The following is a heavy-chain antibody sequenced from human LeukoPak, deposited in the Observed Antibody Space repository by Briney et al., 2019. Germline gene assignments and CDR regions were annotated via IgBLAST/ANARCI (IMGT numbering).Heavy chain of an antibody. V-gene: IGHV1-2*02. CDR1: GYTFTGYY. CDR2: INPNSGGT. J-gene: IGHJ4*02. CDR3: ARVAHYDYVWGSYRPDY. D-gene: IGHD3-16*02. Sequence: ASVKVSCKASGYTFTGYYMHWVRQAPGQGLEWMGWINPNSGGTNYAQKFQGRVTMTRDTSISTAYMELSRLGSDDTAVYYCARVAHYDYVWGSYRPDYWGQGTLVTVSS.